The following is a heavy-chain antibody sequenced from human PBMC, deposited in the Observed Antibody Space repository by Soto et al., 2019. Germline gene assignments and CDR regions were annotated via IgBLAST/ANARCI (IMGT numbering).Heavy chain of an antibody. D-gene: IGHD2-2*01. Sequence: PGGSLRLSCAASGFTFSSYAVSWVRQAPGKGLEWVSAISGSGGSTYYADSVKGRFTISRDNSKNTLYLQMNSLRAEDTAVYYCAKAPAKDIVVVPAGNWFDPWGQGTLVTVSS. CDR2: ISGSGGST. CDR1: GFTFSSYA. J-gene: IGHJ5*02. CDR3: AKAPAKDIVVVPAGNWFDP. V-gene: IGHV3-23*01.